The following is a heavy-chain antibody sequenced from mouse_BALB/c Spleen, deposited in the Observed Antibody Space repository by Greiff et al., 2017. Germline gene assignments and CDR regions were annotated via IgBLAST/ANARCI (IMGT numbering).Heavy chain of an antibody. CDR1: GFTFSSYA. J-gene: IGHJ2*01. CDR2: ISSGGST. CDR3: ARADGNYVDY. D-gene: IGHD2-1*01. Sequence: EVNVVESGGGLVKPGGSLKLSCAASGFTFSSYAMSWVRQTPEKRLEWVASISSGGSTYYPDSVKGRFTISRDNARNILYLQMSSLRSEDTAMYYCARADGNYVDYWGQGTTLTVSS. V-gene: IGHV5-6-5*01.